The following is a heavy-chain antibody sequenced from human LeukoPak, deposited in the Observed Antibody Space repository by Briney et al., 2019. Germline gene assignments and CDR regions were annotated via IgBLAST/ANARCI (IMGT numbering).Heavy chain of an antibody. CDR2: ISAYNGNT. CDR1: GYTFTSYY. Sequence: GASVKVSCKASGYTFTSYYMRWVRQAPGQGLEWMGWISAYNGNTNYAQKLQGRVTMTTDTSTSTAYMELRSLRSDDTAVYYCARDLISSGYSIDPLEGWGQGTLVTVSS. J-gene: IGHJ4*02. V-gene: IGHV1-18*04. D-gene: IGHD3-22*01. CDR3: ARDLISSGYSIDPLEG.